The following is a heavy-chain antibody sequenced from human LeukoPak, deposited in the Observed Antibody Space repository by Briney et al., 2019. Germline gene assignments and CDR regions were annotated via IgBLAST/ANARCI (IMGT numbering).Heavy chain of an antibody. CDR2: ISSSGST. V-gene: IGHV4-38-2*02. CDR1: GYSISNGYY. J-gene: IGHJ4*02. D-gene: IGHD3-22*01. CDR3: AREYYFDSTGYLY. Sequence: SETLSLTCTVSGYSISNGYYWSWIRQPAGKGLEWIGRISSSGSTNYNPSLKSRVTISVDTSKNQFSLKLSSVTAADTAVYFCAREYYFDSTGYLYWGQGILVTVSS.